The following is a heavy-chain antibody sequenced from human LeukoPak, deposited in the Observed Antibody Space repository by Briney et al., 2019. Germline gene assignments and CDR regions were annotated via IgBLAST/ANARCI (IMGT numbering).Heavy chain of an antibody. CDR1: GYTISSGYY. Sequence: PSETLSLTCTVSVSGYTISSGYYWAWIWQPPGKALGWIGSMYHSGSTYYNPSLKSRVTIPVDTSKNQFSLKLSSVTAADTAVYYCAREHRYWGQGTLVTVSS. CDR2: MYHSGST. V-gene: IGHV4-38-2*02. J-gene: IGHJ4*02. CDR3: AREHRY.